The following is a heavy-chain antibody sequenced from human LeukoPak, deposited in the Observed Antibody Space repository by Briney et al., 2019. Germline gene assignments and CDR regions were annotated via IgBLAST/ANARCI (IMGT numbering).Heavy chain of an antibody. Sequence: GGSLRLSRDASGFSISDYYMSWIRQSPGKGLEWISYITSGGASTNYADSVKGRFTISRDKAKDSVALQLNSLRAEDTAVYYCTRQRGRTYYAFDSWGQGTLVTVSS. CDR1: GFSISDYY. J-gene: IGHJ4*02. D-gene: IGHD3-22*01. CDR2: ITSGGAST. V-gene: IGHV3-11*01. CDR3: TRQRGRTYYAFDS.